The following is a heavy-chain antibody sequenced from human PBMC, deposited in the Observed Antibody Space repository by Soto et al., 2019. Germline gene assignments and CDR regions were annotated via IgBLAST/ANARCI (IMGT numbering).Heavy chain of an antibody. Sequence: QVQLVQSGAEVKKPGASVKVSCKASGYTFTSYGISWVRQAPGQGLEWLGWINGYNGNTNYAQKLQGRVTMTTDKSTSTAYMELRSLRSDDTAVYYCARMGDVPYYYYGMDVWGQGTTVTVSS. D-gene: IGHD3-16*01. V-gene: IGHV1-18*01. CDR1: GYTFTSYG. CDR2: INGYNGNT. CDR3: ARMGDVPYYYYGMDV. J-gene: IGHJ6*02.